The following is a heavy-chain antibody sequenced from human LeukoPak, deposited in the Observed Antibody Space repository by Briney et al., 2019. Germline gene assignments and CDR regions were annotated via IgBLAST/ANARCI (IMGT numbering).Heavy chain of an antibody. CDR3: ARITRYELDSSGCVDY. Sequence: SETLSLTCTVSGGSISSGGYYWSWIRQHPGKGLEWIGYIYYSGSTYYNPSLKSRVTISVDTSKNQFSLKLSSVTAADTAVYYCARITRYELDSSGCVDYWGQGTLVTVSS. V-gene: IGHV4-31*03. CDR2: IYYSGST. D-gene: IGHD6-19*01. CDR1: GGSISSGGYY. J-gene: IGHJ4*02.